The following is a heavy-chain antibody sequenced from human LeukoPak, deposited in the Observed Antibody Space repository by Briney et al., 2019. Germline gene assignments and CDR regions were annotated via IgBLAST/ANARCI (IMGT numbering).Heavy chain of an antibody. CDR3: ARGYSYRFEY. D-gene: IGHD5-24*01. Sequence: GGSLRLSCGASGFXFNTYDIHWVRQAPGKGLEWVSVIGTAGDTYYQASVRGRFTISRESAKNSLYLQMNSLRDGDTAVYYCARGYSYRFEYWGQGTPVTVSS. CDR2: IGTAGDT. V-gene: IGHV3-13*01. J-gene: IGHJ4*02. CDR1: GFXFNTYD.